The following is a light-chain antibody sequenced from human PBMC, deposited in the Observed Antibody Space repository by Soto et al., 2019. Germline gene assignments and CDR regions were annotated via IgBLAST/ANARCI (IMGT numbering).Light chain of an antibody. J-gene: IGKJ3*01. Sequence: EILLTQSPATLSLSAGEGATLSCRASQSVSNNLAWYQQKPGQAPRRLIYGASKRATGVPARFSGSGSGTEFTLTISSLEPEDFAVYYCHQRSNWPPFTFGPGTKVDIK. CDR2: GAS. CDR3: HQRSNWPPFT. V-gene: IGKV3-11*01. CDR1: QSVSNN.